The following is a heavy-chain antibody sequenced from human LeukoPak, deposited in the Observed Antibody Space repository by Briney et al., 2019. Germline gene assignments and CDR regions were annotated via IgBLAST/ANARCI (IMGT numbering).Heavy chain of an antibody. CDR3: ARDASLLWFGELHFDY. CDR1: GGSFSGYY. J-gene: IGHJ4*02. CDR2: INHSGST. V-gene: IGHV4-34*01. D-gene: IGHD3-10*01. Sequence: SETLSLTCAVYGGSFSGYYWSWIRQPPGKGLEWIGEINHSGSTNYNPSLKSRVTISVDTSKNQFSLKLSSVTAADTAVYYCARDASLLWFGELHFDYWGQGTLVTVSS.